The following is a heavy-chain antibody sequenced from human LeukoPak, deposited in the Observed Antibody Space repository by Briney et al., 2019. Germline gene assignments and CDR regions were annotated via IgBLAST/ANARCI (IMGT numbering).Heavy chain of an antibody. D-gene: IGHD3-10*01. V-gene: IGHV3-66*01. CDR3: ARAQYSYASGSYERDY. J-gene: IGHJ4*02. Sequence: QAGGSLRLSCSASGFTVNNNYMSWVRQAPGKGLEWISVMYGGDSTYYADSVKGRFTISRDNSKNTLYLQMNSLRAEDSAVYYCARAQYSYASGSYERDYWGQGTLVTVSS. CDR2: MYGGDST. CDR1: GFTVNNNY.